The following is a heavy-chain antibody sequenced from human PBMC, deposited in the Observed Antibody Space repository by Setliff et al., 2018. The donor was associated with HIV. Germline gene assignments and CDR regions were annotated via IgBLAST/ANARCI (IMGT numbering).Heavy chain of an antibody. J-gene: IGHJ5*02. CDR1: GYSITELY. V-gene: IGHV1-24*01. Sequence: ASVKVSCKVSGYSITELYMNWVRQAPGKGLDRMGGFDPERGETIYAQNFQGRLTMSEDTSANIVYMELSSLRSEDTAVYYCATDRGGGWFDPWGPGTLVTVSS. CDR3: ATDRGGGWFDP. CDR2: FDPERGET. D-gene: IGHD3-16*01.